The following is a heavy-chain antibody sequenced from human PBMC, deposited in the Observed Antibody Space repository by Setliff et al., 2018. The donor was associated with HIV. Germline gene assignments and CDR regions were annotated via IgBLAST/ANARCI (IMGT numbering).Heavy chain of an antibody. Sequence: GASVKVSCKAFGFTFINYAIHWVRQAPGQRLEWLGWINAGNDNPKYSQKFQGRVTITRDTSASTVYMELSSLRSEDTAVYYCARLRVLQLLEWSNNYYYGLDVWGQGTTVTVSS. D-gene: IGHD3-3*01. V-gene: IGHV1-3*01. CDR1: GFTFINYA. CDR2: INAGNDNP. CDR3: ARLRVLQLLEWSNNYYYGLDV. J-gene: IGHJ6*02.